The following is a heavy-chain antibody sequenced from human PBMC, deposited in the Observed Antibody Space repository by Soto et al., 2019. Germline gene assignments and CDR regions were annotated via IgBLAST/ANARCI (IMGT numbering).Heavy chain of an antibody. Sequence: QITLKESGPTLVKPTQTLTLTCTFSGFSLNTNGVAVGWIRQPPRKALERLGFIYWNDDKRYSPSVDSRLTLTKDTSKNEVVLTMTNMYPADTATYYCARGKYFYHSSDGKNWRDPWGQGTLVTVSS. J-gene: IGHJ5*02. CDR1: GFSLNTNGVA. CDR3: ARGKYFYHSSDGKNWRDP. CDR2: IYWNDDK. V-gene: IGHV2-5*01. D-gene: IGHD3-22*01.